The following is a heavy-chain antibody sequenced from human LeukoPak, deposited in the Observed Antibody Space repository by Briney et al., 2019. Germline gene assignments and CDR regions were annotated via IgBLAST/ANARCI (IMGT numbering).Heavy chain of an antibody. CDR2: IYHSGST. CDR1: GGSISSGGYY. CDR3: ARDVGVIAAAARGYYYYMDV. J-gene: IGHJ6*03. V-gene: IGHV4-30-2*01. Sequence: SETLSLTCTVSGGSISSGGYYWSWIRQPPGKGLEWIGYIYHSGSTYYNPSLKSRVTISVDRSKNQFSLKLSSVTAADTAVYYCARDVGVIAAAARGYYYYMDVWGKGTTVTVSS. D-gene: IGHD6-13*01.